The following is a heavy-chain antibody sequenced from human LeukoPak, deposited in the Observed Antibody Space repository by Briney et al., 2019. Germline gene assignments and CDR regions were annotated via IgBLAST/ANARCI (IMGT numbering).Heavy chain of an antibody. J-gene: IGHJ3*02. CDR3: ARGLYYDILTGHDAFDI. D-gene: IGHD3-9*01. Sequence: GESLKISCKGSGYSFTSYWIGWVRQMPGKGLEWMGIIYPGDSDTRYSPSFRGQVTISADKSISTAYLQWSSLKASDTAMYYCARGLYYDILTGHDAFDIWGQGTMVTVSS. CDR1: GYSFTSYW. CDR2: IYPGDSDT. V-gene: IGHV5-51*01.